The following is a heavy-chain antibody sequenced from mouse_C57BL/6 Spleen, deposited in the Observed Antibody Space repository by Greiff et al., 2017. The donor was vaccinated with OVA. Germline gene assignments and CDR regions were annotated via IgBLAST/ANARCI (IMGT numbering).Heavy chain of an antibody. Sequence: VQLQQSGAELAKPGASVKLSCKASGYTFTSYWMHWVKQRPGQGLEWIGYINPSSGYTKYNQKFKEKATLTADKSSSTAFMQLSSLTYEDSAVYYCARTDYYSNYEAWFAYWGQGTLVTVSA. D-gene: IGHD2-5*01. J-gene: IGHJ3*01. V-gene: IGHV1-7*01. CDR1: GYTFTSYW. CDR3: ARTDYYSNYEAWFAY. CDR2: INPSSGYT.